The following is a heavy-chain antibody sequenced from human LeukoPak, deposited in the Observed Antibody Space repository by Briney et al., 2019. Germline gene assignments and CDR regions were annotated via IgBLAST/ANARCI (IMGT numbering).Heavy chain of an antibody. CDR1: GYTFTSYY. D-gene: IGHD2-8*01. Sequence: ASVKVSCKASGYTFTSYYMRWVRQAPGQGLEWMGIINPSGGSTSYAQKFQGRVTMTRDMSTSTVYMELSSLRSEDTAVYYCARETNGRKGYFDYWGQGTLVTVSS. J-gene: IGHJ4*02. CDR3: ARETNGRKGYFDY. V-gene: IGHV1-46*01. CDR2: INPSGGST.